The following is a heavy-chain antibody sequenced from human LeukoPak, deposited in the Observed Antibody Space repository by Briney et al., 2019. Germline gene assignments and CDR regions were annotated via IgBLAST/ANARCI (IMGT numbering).Heavy chain of an antibody. V-gene: IGHV4-4*07. J-gene: IGHJ3*02. CDR2: IYTSGST. CDR3: AREAPWIQLWPRAFDI. Sequence: PSETLSLTCTVSGGSISSYYWSWIRQPAGKGLEWIGRIYTSGSTNYNPSLKSRVTMSVDTSKNQFSLKLSSVTAADTAVYYCAREAPWIQLWPRAFDIWGQGTMVTASS. CDR1: GGSISSYY. D-gene: IGHD5-18*01.